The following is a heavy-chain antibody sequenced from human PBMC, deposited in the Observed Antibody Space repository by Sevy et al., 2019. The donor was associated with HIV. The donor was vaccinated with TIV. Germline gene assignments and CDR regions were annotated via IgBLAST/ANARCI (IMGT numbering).Heavy chain of an antibody. V-gene: IGHV3-23*01. J-gene: IGHJ3*02. D-gene: IGHD4-17*01. CDR3: ARGDEPATDYADYVPNAFDI. CDR1: GFTFSSYA. CDR2: ISGPGALT. Sequence: GGSLRLSCAASGFTFSSYAMSWVRQAPGKGLEWVSSISGPGALTYYADSVKGRFTISRDNSKNTLFLQMNSLRAEDTALYYCARGDEPATDYADYVPNAFDIWGQGTMVTVSS.